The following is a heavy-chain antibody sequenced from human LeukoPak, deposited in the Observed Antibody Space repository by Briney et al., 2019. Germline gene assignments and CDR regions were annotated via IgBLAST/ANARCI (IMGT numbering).Heavy chain of an antibody. CDR1: GFTFSSYG. Sequence: PGGSLRLSCAASGFTFSSYGMHWVRQAPGKGLEWVAVIWYDGSSKYHVDSVKGRFTISRDDSKNTLYLQMSSLRPEDTAVYYCARDSGLRLGELSLGYWGQGTLVTVSS. V-gene: IGHV3-33*01. CDR3: ARDSGLRLGELSLGY. J-gene: IGHJ4*02. CDR2: IWYDGSSK. D-gene: IGHD3-16*02.